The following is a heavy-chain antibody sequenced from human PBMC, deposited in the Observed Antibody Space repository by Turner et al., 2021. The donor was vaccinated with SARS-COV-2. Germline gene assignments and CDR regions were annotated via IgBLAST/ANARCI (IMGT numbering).Heavy chain of an antibody. CDR1: GGSFSGYY. J-gene: IGHJ5*02. CDR3: ARSWGGILTGYSFDP. Sequence: QVQLQQWGAGLLKPSETLSLTCGVYGGSFSGYYWSWIRQPPGKGLEWIGEIYNSGSTNYNPSLKSRVTISVDTSKNQFSLKLSSVTAADTAVYYCARSWGGILTGYSFDPWGQGTLVTVSS. V-gene: IGHV4-34*01. D-gene: IGHD3-9*01. CDR2: IYNSGST.